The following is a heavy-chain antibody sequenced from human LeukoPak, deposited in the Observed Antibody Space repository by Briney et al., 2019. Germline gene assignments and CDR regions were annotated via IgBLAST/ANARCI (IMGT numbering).Heavy chain of an antibody. J-gene: IGHJ6*03. CDR1: GYTFTSYD. V-gene: IGHV1-8*01. CDR2: MNPNSGNT. D-gene: IGHD3-3*01. Sequence: ASVKVSCKASGYTFTSYDINCVRQATGQGLEWMGWMNPNSGNTGYAQKFQGRVTMTRNTSISTAYMELSSLRSEDTAVYYCARALTYYDFWSGSYYYYMDVWGKGTTVTVSS. CDR3: ARALTYYDFWSGSYYYYMDV.